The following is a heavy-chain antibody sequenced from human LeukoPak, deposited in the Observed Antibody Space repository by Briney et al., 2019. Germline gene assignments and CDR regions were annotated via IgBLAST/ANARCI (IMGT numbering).Heavy chain of an antibody. Sequence: SGGSLRLSCAASGFTFSSYGMHWVRQAPGKGLEWVAVISYDGSNKYYTDPVKGRFTISRDNSKNTLYLQMNSLRAEDTAVYYCAKELTTVTHFDYWGQGTLVTVSS. CDR1: GFTFSSYG. J-gene: IGHJ4*02. CDR3: AKELTTVTHFDY. V-gene: IGHV3-30*18. D-gene: IGHD4-17*01. CDR2: ISYDGSNK.